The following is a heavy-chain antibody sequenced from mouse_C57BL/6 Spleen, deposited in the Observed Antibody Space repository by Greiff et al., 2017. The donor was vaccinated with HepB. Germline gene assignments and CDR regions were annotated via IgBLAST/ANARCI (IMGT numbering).Heavy chain of an antibody. J-gene: IGHJ3*01. CDR1: GYTFTDHT. V-gene: IGHV1-78*01. CDR2: IYPRDGST. Sequence: QVQLQQSDAELVKPGASVKISCKVSGYTFTDHTIHWMKQRPEQGLEWIGYIYPRDGSTKYNEKFKGKATLTADKSSSTAYMLLNSLTSEDSAVYFWARSVYYYGSSPWFAYWGQGTLVTVSA. CDR3: ARSVYYYGSSPWFAY. D-gene: IGHD1-1*01.